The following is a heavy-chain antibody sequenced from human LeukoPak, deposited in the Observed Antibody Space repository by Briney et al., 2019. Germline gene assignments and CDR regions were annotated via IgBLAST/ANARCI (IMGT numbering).Heavy chain of an antibody. CDR1: GFTFSSYS. CDR3: ARDLRYCSSTSCYSYFDY. CDR2: ISSSSSTI. Sequence: GGSLRLSCAASGFTFSSYSMNCVRQAPGKGLEWVSYISSSSSTIYYADSVKGRFTISRDNAKNSLYLQMNSLRAEDTAVYYCARDLRYCSSTSCYSYFDYWGQGTLVTVSS. J-gene: IGHJ4*02. D-gene: IGHD2-2*01. V-gene: IGHV3-48*01.